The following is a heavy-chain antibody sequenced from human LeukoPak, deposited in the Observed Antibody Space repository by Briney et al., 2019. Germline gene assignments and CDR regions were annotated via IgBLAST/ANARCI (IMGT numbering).Heavy chain of an antibody. Sequence: GSLRLSCAASGFSFSSYVMHWVRQAPGKGLEWVAIISYDGRNKYYADSVKGRFTISRDNSKNTLYLQMNSLRTEDTAVYYCARDPQTIAAGGTLDYWGQGTLVTVSS. V-gene: IGHV3-30*01. CDR2: ISYDGRNK. CDR3: ARDPQTIAAGGTLDY. D-gene: IGHD6-13*01. CDR1: GFSFSSYV. J-gene: IGHJ4*02.